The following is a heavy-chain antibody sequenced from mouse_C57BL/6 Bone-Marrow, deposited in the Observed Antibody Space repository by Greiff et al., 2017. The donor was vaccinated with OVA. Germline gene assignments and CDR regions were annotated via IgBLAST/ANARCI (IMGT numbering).Heavy chain of an antibody. CDR1: GFTFSDFY. CDR2: SRNKANDYTT. Sequence: EVKLVESGGGLVQFGRSLRLSCATSGFTFSDFYMEWVRQAPGKGLEWIAASRNKANDYTTEYSASVKGRFIVSRDTSQSILYLQMNALRAEDTAIYYCARDNWDWYFDVWGTGTTVTVSS. V-gene: IGHV7-1*01. J-gene: IGHJ1*03. D-gene: IGHD4-1*01. CDR3: ARDNWDWYFDV.